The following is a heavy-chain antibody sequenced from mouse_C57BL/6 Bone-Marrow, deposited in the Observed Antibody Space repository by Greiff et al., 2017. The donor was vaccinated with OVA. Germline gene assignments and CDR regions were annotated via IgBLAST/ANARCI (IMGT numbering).Heavy chain of an antibody. CDR1: GYTFTSYW. Sequence: QVQLKQPGAELVMPGASVKLSCKASGYTFTSYWMHWVKQRPGQGLEWIGEIDPSDSYTNYNQKFKGKSTLTVDKSSSTAYMQLSSLTSEDSAVYYCARESNYGGWFAYWGQGTLVTVSA. CDR3: ARESNYGGWFAY. CDR2: IDPSDSYT. V-gene: IGHV1-69*01. D-gene: IGHD2-5*01. J-gene: IGHJ3*01.